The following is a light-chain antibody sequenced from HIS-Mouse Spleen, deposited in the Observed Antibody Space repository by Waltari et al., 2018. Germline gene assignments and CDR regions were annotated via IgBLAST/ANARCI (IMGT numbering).Light chain of an antibody. J-gene: IGLJ2*01. V-gene: IGLV3-25*03. CDR2: KDS. CDR3: QSADSSGTYFV. Sequence: SYELTQPPSVSVSPGQTARITCSGDALPKQYAYWYQQKPGQAPALVIYKDSERPSGIPERFSGSSSGTTVTLTISGVQAEDEADYYCQSADSSGTYFVFGGGTKLTVL. CDR1: ALPKQY.